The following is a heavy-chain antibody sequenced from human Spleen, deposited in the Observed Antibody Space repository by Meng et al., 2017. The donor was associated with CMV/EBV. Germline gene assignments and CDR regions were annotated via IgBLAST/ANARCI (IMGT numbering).Heavy chain of an antibody. Sequence: AASGCTFSSYGMHWVRQAPGKGLEWVAVIWYDGYNKYYADSVRGRFTISRDNSKNTLFLQMNSLRAEDTAVYYCAKDEGSGWYGVDYWGQGTLVTVSS. V-gene: IGHV3-33*06. D-gene: IGHD6-19*01. J-gene: IGHJ4*02. CDR2: IWYDGYNK. CDR3: AKDEGSGWYGVDY. CDR1: GCTFSSYG.